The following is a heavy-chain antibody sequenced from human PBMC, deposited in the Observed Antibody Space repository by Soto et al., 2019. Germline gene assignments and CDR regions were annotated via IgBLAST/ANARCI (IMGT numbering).Heavy chain of an antibody. V-gene: IGHV1-2*02. J-gene: IGHJ6*02. CDR2: INPNSGGT. Sequence: QGLEWMGWINPNSGGTNYAQKFQGRVTMTRDTSISTAYMELSRLRSDDTAVYYCARVTYYYDSSGYYHYYYGMDVWVQGTTVTVSS. D-gene: IGHD3-22*01. CDR3: ARVTYYYDSSGYYHYYYGMDV.